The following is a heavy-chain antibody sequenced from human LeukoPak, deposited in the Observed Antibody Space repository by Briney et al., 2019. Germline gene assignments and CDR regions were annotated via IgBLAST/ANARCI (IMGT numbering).Heavy chain of an antibody. CDR3: ARDFVVPAAPDAFDI. Sequence: PSETLSLTCTVSGDSVSGYYWNWIRQPPGKGLEWIGYTHHSGNTLYNPSLKSRVTTSVDTSKNQFSLSLSSVTAADTAVYYCARDFVVPAAPDAFDIWGQGTMVTVSS. J-gene: IGHJ3*02. V-gene: IGHV4-59*02. CDR2: THHSGNT. CDR1: GDSVSGYY. D-gene: IGHD2-2*01.